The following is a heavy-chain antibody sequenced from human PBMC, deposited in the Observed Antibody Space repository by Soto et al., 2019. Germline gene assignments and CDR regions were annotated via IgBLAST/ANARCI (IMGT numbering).Heavy chain of an antibody. Sequence: GGSLRLSCAASRFTFSTYWMSWVRQTPGKGLEWVANIHQDGSEKYYMDSVKGRFTISRDNAKKSLYLQMTSLRAEDTAVYYCAGGNALDVWGQGTTVTVSS. CDR2: IHQDGSEK. CDR1: RFTFSTYW. V-gene: IGHV3-7*01. J-gene: IGHJ6*02. CDR3: AGGNALDV.